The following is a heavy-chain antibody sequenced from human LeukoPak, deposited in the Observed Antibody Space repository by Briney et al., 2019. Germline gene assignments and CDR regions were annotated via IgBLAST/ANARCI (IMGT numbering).Heavy chain of an antibody. D-gene: IGHD3-10*01. J-gene: IGHJ4*02. CDR1: GFTFSSYS. Sequence: GGSLRLSCAASGFTFSSYSMNWVRQAPGKGLEWVSSISSSSSYIYYADSVKGRFTISRDNAKNSLYLQMNSLRAQDTAVYYCARDFGPRFSSPPDYWAQGTLVPVSS. CDR2: ISSSSSYI. CDR3: ARDFGPRFSSPPDY. V-gene: IGHV3-21*01.